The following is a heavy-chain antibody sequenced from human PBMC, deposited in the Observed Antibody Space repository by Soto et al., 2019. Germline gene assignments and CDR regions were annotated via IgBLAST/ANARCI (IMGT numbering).Heavy chain of an antibody. CDR3: AREMVRGVGSDY. V-gene: IGHV1-18*01. Sequence: QVQLVQSGAEVKKPGASVKVSCKASGYTFTSYGISWVRQAPGQGLEWMGWISTYNGNTKYAQKLQGRATMTTDTTASNAYMGLRSRRSGDTAVFYCAREMVRGVGSDYWGQGTLVTVSS. CDR2: ISTYNGNT. CDR1: GYTFTSYG. J-gene: IGHJ4*02. D-gene: IGHD3-10*01.